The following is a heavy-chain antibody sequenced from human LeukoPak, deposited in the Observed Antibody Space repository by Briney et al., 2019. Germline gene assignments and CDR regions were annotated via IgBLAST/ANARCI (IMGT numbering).Heavy chain of an antibody. V-gene: IGHV3-33*01. D-gene: IGHD6-13*01. J-gene: IGHJ5*02. CDR2: IWYGGSNK. CDR1: AFTFSHYG. Sequence: GGSLRLSCAASAFTFSHYGMHWVRQAPGKGLEWVATIWYGGSNKFYADYGKGRFTIARDNSKTTLYVQINSPRDEDTAVHYCARACVSCQSSSSWYFFAPWGQAPQVTVSS. CDR3: ARACVSCQSSSSWYFFAP.